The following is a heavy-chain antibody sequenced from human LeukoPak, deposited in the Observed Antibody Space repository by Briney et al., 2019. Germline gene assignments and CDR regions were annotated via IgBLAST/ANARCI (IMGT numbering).Heavy chain of an antibody. D-gene: IGHD4-23*01. CDR1: GGSISSSSYY. CDR2: IYYSGIT. V-gene: IGHV4-39*01. Sequence: PSETLSLTCTVSGGSISSSSYYWGWIRQPPGKGLEWIGNIYYSGITYSNPSLNSRDTISVDTSKNQFSLKLSSVTAADTAVYYCASYGGNPRALDYWGQGTLVTVPS. J-gene: IGHJ4*02. CDR3: ASYGGNPRALDY.